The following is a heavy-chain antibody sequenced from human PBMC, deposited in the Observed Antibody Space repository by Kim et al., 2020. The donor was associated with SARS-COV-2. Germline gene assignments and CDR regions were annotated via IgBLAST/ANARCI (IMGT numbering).Heavy chain of an antibody. CDR3: ASAYCTNGVCSNPYYYYGMDV. Sequence: VSVKVSCKASGYTFTSYAMHWVRQAPGQRLEWMGWINAGNGNTKYSQKFQGRVTITRDTSASTAYMELSSLRSEDTAVYYCASAYCTNGVCSNPYYYYGMDVWGQGTTVTVSS. CDR1: GYTFTSYA. CDR2: INAGNGNT. V-gene: IGHV1-3*01. J-gene: IGHJ6*02. D-gene: IGHD2-8*01.